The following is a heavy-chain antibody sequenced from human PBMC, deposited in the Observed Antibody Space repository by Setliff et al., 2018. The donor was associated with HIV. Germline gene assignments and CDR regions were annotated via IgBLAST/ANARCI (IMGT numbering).Heavy chain of an antibody. D-gene: IGHD2-8*01. CDR1: DDSISSYY. CDR3: ASSMGSHDAFDI. J-gene: IGHJ3*02. V-gene: IGHV4-59*08. Sequence: PSETLSLTCNVSDDSISSYYWGWIRQSPGKGLDWIGEINHSGSTNYNPSLKSRVTISVDTSKNQFSLKLNSVTAADTAVYYCASSMGSHDAFDIWGQGTMVTVPS. CDR2: INHSGST.